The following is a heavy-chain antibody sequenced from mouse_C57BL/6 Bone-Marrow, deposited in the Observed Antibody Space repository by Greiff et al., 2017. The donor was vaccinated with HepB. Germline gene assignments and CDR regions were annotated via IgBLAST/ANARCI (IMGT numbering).Heavy chain of an antibody. J-gene: IGHJ2*01. CDR2: ISSGGDYI. Sequence: EVKVEESGEGLVKPGGSLKLSCAASGFTFSSYAMSWVRQTPEKRLEWVAYISSGGDYIYYADTVKGRFTISRDNARNTLYLQMSSLKSEDTAMYYCTRDEGTFDYWGQGTTLTVSS. CDR1: GFTFSSYA. D-gene: IGHD3-3*01. CDR3: TRDEGTFDY. V-gene: IGHV5-9-1*02.